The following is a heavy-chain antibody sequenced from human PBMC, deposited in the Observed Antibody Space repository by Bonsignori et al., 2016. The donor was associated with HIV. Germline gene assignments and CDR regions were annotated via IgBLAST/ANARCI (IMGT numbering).Heavy chain of an antibody. Sequence: QVQLQESGPGLVKPSQTLSLTCTVSGDSISSTNTYWSWIRQPAGKGLEWIGYISSSGRTIYHPSFKSRVAISRDTSKNQFSLKLNSVTAADTAVYYCVGDGDVFDFWGQGTKVTVSS. J-gene: IGHJ3*01. CDR1: GDSISSTNTY. V-gene: IGHV4-61*02. CDR3: VGDGDVFDF. D-gene: IGHD4-17*01. CDR2: ISSSGRT.